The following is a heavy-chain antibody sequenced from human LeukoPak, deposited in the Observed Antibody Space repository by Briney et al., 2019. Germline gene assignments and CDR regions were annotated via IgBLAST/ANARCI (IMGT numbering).Heavy chain of an antibody. Sequence: PGGSLRLSCAASGFTFSSYGMHWVRQAPGKGLEWVAVISYDGSNKYYADSVKGRFTISRDNSKNTLYLQMNGLRAEDTAVYYCAKDLYYYDSLDAFDIWGQGTMVTVSS. CDR2: ISYDGSNK. J-gene: IGHJ3*02. V-gene: IGHV3-30*18. CDR3: AKDLYYYDSLDAFDI. D-gene: IGHD3-22*01. CDR1: GFTFSSYG.